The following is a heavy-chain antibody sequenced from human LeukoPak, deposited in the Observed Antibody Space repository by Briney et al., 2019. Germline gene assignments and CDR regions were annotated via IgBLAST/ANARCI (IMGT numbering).Heavy chain of an antibody. Sequence: SETLSLTCTVSGGSISSYYWSWIRQPPGKGLEWIGYIYYSGRTNDNPSLKSRVTISVDTSKKQFSLKLRSVTAADTAVYYCARGRQATVTTDAFDIWGQGTMVTVSS. V-gene: IGHV4-59*01. CDR3: ARGRQATVTTDAFDI. CDR1: GGSISSYY. D-gene: IGHD4-17*01. J-gene: IGHJ3*02. CDR2: IYYSGRT.